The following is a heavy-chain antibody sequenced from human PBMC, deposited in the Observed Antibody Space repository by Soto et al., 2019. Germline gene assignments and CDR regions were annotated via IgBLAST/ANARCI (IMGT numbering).Heavy chain of an antibody. CDR2: ISGSGGST. J-gene: IGHJ4*02. Sequence: GGSLRLSCAASGFTFSSYAMSWVRQAPGKGLEWVSAISGSGGSTYYADSVKGRFTISRDNSKNTLYLQMNSLRAEDTAVYYCAKRGSDYIWGSYLVYFDYWGQGTLVTVSS. D-gene: IGHD3-16*02. V-gene: IGHV3-23*01. CDR1: GFTFSSYA. CDR3: AKRGSDYIWGSYLVYFDY.